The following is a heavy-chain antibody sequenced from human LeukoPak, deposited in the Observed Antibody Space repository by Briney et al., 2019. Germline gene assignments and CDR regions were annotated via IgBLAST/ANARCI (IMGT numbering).Heavy chain of an antibody. CDR2: INPNSGGT. Sequence: ASVKVSCKASGYTFTGYYMHWVRQAPGQGLEWMGWINPNSGGTNYAQKFQGRVTMTRDTSISTAYMELSRLRSDDTAVYYCARGTIAQYNWFDPWGQGTLVTVSS. CDR3: ARGTIAQYNWFDP. J-gene: IGHJ5*02. V-gene: IGHV1-2*02. D-gene: IGHD1-1*01. CDR1: GYTFTGYY.